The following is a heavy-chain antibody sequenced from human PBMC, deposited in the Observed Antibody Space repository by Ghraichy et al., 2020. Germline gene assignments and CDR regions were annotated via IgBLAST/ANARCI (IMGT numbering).Heavy chain of an antibody. D-gene: IGHD3-10*01. V-gene: IGHV3-33*01. CDR2: IWYDGSNK. Sequence: GGSLRLSCAASGFTFSSYGMHWVRQAPGKGLEWVAVIWYDGSNKYYADSVKGRFTISRDNSKNTLYLQMNSLRAEDTAVYYCARAMGSGSKSQTPRYWGPGTLVPVSS. J-gene: IGHJ4*02. CDR3: ARAMGSGSKSQTPRY. CDR1: GFTFSSYG.